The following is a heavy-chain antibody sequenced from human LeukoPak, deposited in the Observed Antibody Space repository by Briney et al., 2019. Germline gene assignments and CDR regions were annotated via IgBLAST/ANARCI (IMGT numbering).Heavy chain of an antibody. CDR1: GFTFSSYS. CDR3: VRGIRGAYLYFEY. D-gene: IGHD3-10*01. J-gene: IGHJ4*02. CDR2: ISSSSTYI. Sequence: GGSLRLSCAASGFTFSSYSMNWVRQAPGKGLEWVSSISSSSTYIYYAVSVKGRFTISRDNAENSLYLQMNSLRAEDTAVYYFVRGIRGAYLYFEYWGQGTLVTVSS. V-gene: IGHV3-21*01.